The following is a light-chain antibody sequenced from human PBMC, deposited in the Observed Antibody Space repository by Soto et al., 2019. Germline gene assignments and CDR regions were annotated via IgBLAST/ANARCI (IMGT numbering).Light chain of an antibody. CDR3: SSFTSSSTYV. V-gene: IGLV2-14*01. CDR2: DVS. Sequence: QSALTQPASVYGSPGQSITISCTGTNSDVGGYNYVSWYQQHPGKAPKLMIYDVSNRPSGVSNRFSGSKSGNTASLTISGLQAEDEADYYCSSFTSSSTYVFGTGTKLPVL. CDR1: NSDVGGYNY. J-gene: IGLJ1*01.